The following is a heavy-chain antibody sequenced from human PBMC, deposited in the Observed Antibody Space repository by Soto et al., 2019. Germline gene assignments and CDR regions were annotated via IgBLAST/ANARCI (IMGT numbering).Heavy chain of an antibody. J-gene: IGHJ6*02. D-gene: IGHD2-21*02. CDR2: IPQDGVDG. CDR1: GFSFSRNS. CDR3: ARDHLILPAHDFFYGSDV. Sequence: DVKLVESGGGMANLGDSLSLSWEASGFSFSRNSLSWVPKTPGKGLNWLAKIPQDGVDGHYADAVKGRFTISRDNGKNSLYLQMNNLRAEDTAVYYCARDHLILPAHDFFYGSDVWGRGATVTVSS. V-gene: IGHV3-7*03.